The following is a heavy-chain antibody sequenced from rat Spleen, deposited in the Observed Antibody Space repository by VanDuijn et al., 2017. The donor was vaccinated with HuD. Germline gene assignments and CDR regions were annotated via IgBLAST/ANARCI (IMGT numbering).Heavy chain of an antibody. CDR3: ARHRSYYSSYVYAFDY. Sequence: EVQLVESGGGLVQPGRSLKLSCAASGFTFSDSNMAWVRQAPKKGLEWVASISYDGSSTYYRDSVKGRFPISRDSAKSTLYLQMNSLRSEDTATYYCARHRSYYSSYVYAFDYWGQGVMVTVSS. J-gene: IGHJ2*01. CDR1: GFTFSDSN. CDR2: ISYDGSST. V-gene: IGHV5-7*01. D-gene: IGHD1-2*01.